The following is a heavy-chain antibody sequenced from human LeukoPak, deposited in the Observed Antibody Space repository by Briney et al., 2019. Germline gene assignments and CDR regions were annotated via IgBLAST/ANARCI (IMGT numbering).Heavy chain of an antibody. V-gene: IGHV1-2*02. D-gene: IGHD5-18*01. J-gene: IGHJ4*02. CDR2: INPNSGGT. Sequence: GASVKVSCKASGYTSTGYYMHWVRQAPGQGLEWMGWINPNSGGTNYAQKFQGRVTMTRDTSISTAYMELSRLRSDDTAVYYCARERRNGYSYEYYFDYWGQGTLVTVSS. CDR1: GYTSTGYY. CDR3: ARERRNGYSYEYYFDY.